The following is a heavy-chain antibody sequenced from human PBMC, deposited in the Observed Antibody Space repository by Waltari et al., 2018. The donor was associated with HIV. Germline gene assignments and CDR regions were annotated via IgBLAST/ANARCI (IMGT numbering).Heavy chain of an antibody. V-gene: IGHV3-23*01. CDR1: GFAFVSYA. CDR2: IDGSGTKS. J-gene: IGHJ4*02. CDR3: AKAFYEDTAYYYDF. Sequence: EVQLMESGGGLVQPGGSRRLPCAASGFAFVSYAITWVRQSPERGLEWVAAIDGSGTKSFYADSVKGRFTLSRDNSKNTVFLQMNSLRAADTAIYYCAKAFYEDTAYYYDFWGRGTRVTVSS. D-gene: IGHD3-22*01.